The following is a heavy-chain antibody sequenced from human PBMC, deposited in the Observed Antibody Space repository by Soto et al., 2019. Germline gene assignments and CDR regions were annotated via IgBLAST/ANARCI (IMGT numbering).Heavy chain of an antibody. Sequence: PGGSLRLSCAASGFTFSSYWMHWVRQAPGKGLVWVSRINSDGSSTSYADSVKGRFTICRDNAKNTLYLQMNSLRAEDTAVYYCARVGVLRYFDWLAYFDYWGQGT. CDR1: GFTFSSYW. CDR3: ARVGVLRYFDWLAYFDY. CDR2: INSDGSST. D-gene: IGHD3-9*01. J-gene: IGHJ4*02. V-gene: IGHV3-74*01.